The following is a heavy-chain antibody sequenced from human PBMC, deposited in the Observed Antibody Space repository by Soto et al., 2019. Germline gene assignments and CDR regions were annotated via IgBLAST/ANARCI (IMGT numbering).Heavy chain of an antibody. CDR3: AKERGEYSSSFFQDYYGMDV. CDR1: GFTFSSYG. CDR2: ISYDGSNK. Sequence: QVQLVESGGGVVQPGRSLRLSCAASGFTFSSYGMHWVRQAPGKGLEWVAVISYDGSNKYYADSVKGRFTISRDNSKNTLYLQMNSLRAEDTAVYYCAKERGEYSSSFFQDYYGMDVWGQGTTVTVSS. J-gene: IGHJ6*02. D-gene: IGHD6-6*01. V-gene: IGHV3-30*18.